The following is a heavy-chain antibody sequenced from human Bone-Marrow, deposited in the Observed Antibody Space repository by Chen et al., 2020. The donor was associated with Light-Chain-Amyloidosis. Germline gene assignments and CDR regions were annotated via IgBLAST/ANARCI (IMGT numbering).Heavy chain of an antibody. J-gene: IGHJ5*02. CDR2: VTNSSSNI. Sequence: VQLVESGGGLVKPGGSLRLSCAASGVTFSNYDMNWVRQVPGKGLEWISAVTNSSSNIYYADSVRGRFTISRDNAKNXXXXXMNSLRAEDTAMYYCASSAPDPSSWGQGTLVTVSS. V-gene: IGHV3-21*01. CDR3: ASSAPDPSS. CDR1: GVTFSNYD.